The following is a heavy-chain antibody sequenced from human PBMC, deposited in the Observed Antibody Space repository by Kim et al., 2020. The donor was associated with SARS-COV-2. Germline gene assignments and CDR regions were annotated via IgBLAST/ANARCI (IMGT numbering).Heavy chain of an antibody. V-gene: IGHV4-34*01. D-gene: IGHD3-10*01. Sequence: LQSRVTRSVDTSKNQFSLKLSSVTAADTAVYYCARGIPPRYGSGSNWFDPWGQGTLVTVSS. J-gene: IGHJ5*02. CDR3: ARGIPPRYGSGSNWFDP.